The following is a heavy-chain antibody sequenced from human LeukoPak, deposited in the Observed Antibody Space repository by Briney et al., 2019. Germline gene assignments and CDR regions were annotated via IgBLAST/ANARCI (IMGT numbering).Heavy chain of an antibody. CDR3: GKDPNGDYVGAFDFQR. Sequence: GGSLRLSCAASGFTFRNYAVVWIRQAPGKGLEWVSAITGSGGTTYYADSVRGRFTIYRDNSKNTLYLQMNSLRGEDTAVYYCGKDPNGDYVGAFDFQRWGQGTLVTVSS. V-gene: IGHV3-23*01. J-gene: IGHJ1*01. CDR2: ITGSGGTT. D-gene: IGHD4-17*01. CDR1: GFTFRNYA.